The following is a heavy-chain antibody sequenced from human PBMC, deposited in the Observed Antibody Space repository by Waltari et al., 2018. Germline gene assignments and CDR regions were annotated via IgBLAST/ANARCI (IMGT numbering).Heavy chain of an antibody. CDR1: GGSISSSNW. Sequence: QVQLQESGPGLVKPSGTLSLTCAVSGGSISSSNWWSWVSQPPGKGLEWIGEIYHSGSTNYNPSLKIRATISVHKAKNQFSRKLSSVTAADTAVYYCAREPYGGNSPFDYWGQGTLVTGSS. CDR3: AREPYGGNSPFDY. J-gene: IGHJ4*02. CDR2: IYHSGST. V-gene: IGHV4-4*02. D-gene: IGHD2-21*02.